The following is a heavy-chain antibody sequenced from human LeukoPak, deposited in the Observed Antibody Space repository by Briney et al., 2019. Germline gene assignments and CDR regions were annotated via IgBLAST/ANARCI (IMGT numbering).Heavy chain of an antibody. CDR2: SAYNGNT. Sequence: SAYNGNTNYAQKLQGRVTMTTDTSTSTAYMELRSLRSDDTAVYYCARAPRITGTTALEDWGQGTLVTVSS. J-gene: IGHJ4*02. D-gene: IGHD1-7*01. V-gene: IGHV1-18*01. CDR3: ARAPRITGTTALED.